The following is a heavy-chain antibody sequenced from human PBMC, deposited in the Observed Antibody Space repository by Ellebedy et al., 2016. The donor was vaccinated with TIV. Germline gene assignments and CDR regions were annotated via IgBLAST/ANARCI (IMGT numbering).Heavy chain of an antibody. D-gene: IGHD4-23*01. CDR3: ARVPSGSLNSFYFDY. J-gene: IGHJ4*02. CDR1: GCTFSSYA. V-gene: IGHV1-69*04. CDR2: INPSGGST. Sequence: SVKVSCXASGCTFSSYAISWVRQAPGQGLEWMGIINPSGGSTSYAQKFQGRVTITADKSTSTAYMELSSLRSEDTAVYYCARVPSGSLNSFYFDYWGQGTLVTVSS.